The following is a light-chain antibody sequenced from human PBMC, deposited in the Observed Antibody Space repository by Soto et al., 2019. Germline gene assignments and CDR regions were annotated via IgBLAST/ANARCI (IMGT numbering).Light chain of an antibody. CDR3: QQLKSFPLS. V-gene: IGKV1-9*01. J-gene: IGKJ4*01. Sequence: IHLTQSPSSLSASVGDRVTITCRASQGISSSLAWYQQQPGKAPKLLIYAASTLQSGVPSRFSGSGSGTDFTLTISSLQPEDFATYYCQQLKSFPLSFGGGTTVEIK. CDR1: QGISSS. CDR2: AAS.